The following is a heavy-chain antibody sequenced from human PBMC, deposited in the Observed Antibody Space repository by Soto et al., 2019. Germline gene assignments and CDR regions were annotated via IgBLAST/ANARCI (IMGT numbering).Heavy chain of an antibody. J-gene: IGHJ4*02. CDR3: ARAVSSGWYPDFDY. CDR1: GGTFSSYA. CDR2: IIPIFGTA. V-gene: IGHV1-69*13. D-gene: IGHD6-19*01. Sequence: ASVKVSCKASGGTFSSYAISWVRQAPGQGLEWMGGIIPIFGTANYAQKFQGRVTITADESKNTLYLQMNSLRAEDTAVYYCARAVSSGWYPDFDYWGQGTLVTVSS.